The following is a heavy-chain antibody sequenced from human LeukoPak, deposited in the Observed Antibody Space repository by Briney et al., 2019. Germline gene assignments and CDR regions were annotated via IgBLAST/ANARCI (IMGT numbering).Heavy chain of an antibody. CDR1: GYTFTGYY. CDR2: INPNSGGT. J-gene: IGHJ4*02. V-gene: IGHV1-2*02. CDR3: ARVTYYYGSGSYYFYFDY. D-gene: IGHD3-10*01. Sequence: GASVKGSCTGSGYTFTGYYIDWVRQAPGQGLEWMGWINPNSGGTNYAQKFQGRVTMTRDTSISTAYMELSRLRSDDTAVYYCARVTYYYGSGSYYFYFDYWGQGTLVTVSS.